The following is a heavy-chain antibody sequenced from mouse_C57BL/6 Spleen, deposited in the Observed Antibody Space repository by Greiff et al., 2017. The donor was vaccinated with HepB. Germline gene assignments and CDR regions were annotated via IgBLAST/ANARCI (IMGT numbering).Heavy chain of an antibody. D-gene: IGHD1-1*01. Sequence: EVKLMESGGGLVQPGGSMKLSCVASGFTFSNYWMNWVRQSPEKGLEWVAQIRLKSDNYATHYAESVKGRFTISRDDSKSSVYLQMNNLRAEDTGIYYCTRYYGSSSWYFDVWGTGTTVTVSS. CDR2: IRLKSDNYAT. CDR1: GFTFSNYW. V-gene: IGHV6-3*01. J-gene: IGHJ1*03. CDR3: TRYYGSSSWYFDV.